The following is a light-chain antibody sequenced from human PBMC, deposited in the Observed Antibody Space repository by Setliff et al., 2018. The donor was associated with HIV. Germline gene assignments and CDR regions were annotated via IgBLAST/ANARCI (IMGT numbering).Light chain of an antibody. V-gene: IGLV2-11*01. CDR2: DVT. Sequence: QSALTQPRSVSGSPGQSVTISCAGSSSDVGGYDYVSWYQHHPGKVPKLLIYDVTKRPSGVPDRFSASKSGNTASLTISRLQAEDEADYYCCSYVDTYTFVFAPGTKVTVL. CDR1: SSDVGGYDY. J-gene: IGLJ1*01. CDR3: CSYVDTYTFV.